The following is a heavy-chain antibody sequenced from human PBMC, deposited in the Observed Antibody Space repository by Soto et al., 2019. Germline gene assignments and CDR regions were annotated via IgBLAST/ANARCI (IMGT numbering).Heavy chain of an antibody. CDR1: GFTFSSYA. J-gene: IGHJ5*02. CDR2: ISYDGSNK. V-gene: IGHV3-30-3*01. Sequence: XGSLRLSCAAAGFTFSSYAMHWVRQAPGKGLEWVAVISYDGSNKYYADSVKGRFTISRDNSKNTLYLQMNSLRAEDTAVYYCARDRGASKGFDHWGQGTLVTVSS. CDR3: ARDRGASKGFDH. D-gene: IGHD3-10*01.